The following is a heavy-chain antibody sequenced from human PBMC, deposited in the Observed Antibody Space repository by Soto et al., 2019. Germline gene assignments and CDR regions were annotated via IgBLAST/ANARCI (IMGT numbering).Heavy chain of an antibody. J-gene: IGHJ5*02. Sequence: QVQLQESGPGLVKPSQTLSLTCTVSGGSIISGDYYWSWLCQPPGKGLEWMGYIYYTGSTHYNPSLKSRVTMSVDTSKNQFSLKLSSVTAADTAVYYCARGHCSSSSCYLIWFDPWGQGTLVTVSS. V-gene: IGHV4-30-4*01. D-gene: IGHD2-2*01. CDR1: GGSIISGDYY. CDR2: IYYTGST. CDR3: ARGHCSSSSCYLIWFDP.